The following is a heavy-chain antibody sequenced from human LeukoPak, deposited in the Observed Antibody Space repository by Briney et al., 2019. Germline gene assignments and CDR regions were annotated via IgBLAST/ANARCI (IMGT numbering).Heavy chain of an antibody. J-gene: IGHJ5*02. CDR3: AKDLSPHIVVVTALNWFDP. CDR2: IRYDGSNK. V-gene: IGHV3-30*02. CDR1: GFTFSSYG. Sequence: GGSLRLSCAASGFTFSSYGMHWVRQAPGKGLEWVTFIRYDGSNKYYADSVKGRFTIFRDNSKNTLYLQMNSLRAEDTAVYYCAKDLSPHIVVVTALNWFDPWGQGTLVTVSS. D-gene: IGHD2-21*02.